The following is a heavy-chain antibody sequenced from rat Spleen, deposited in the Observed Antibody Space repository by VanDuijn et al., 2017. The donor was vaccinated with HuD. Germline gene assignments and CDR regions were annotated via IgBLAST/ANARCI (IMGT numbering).Heavy chain of an antibody. D-gene: IGHD1-1*01. CDR1: GFSFSDYA. Sequence: EVQLVESGGGLVQPGRSLKLSCAASGFSFSDYAMVWVRQAPKKGLEWVATIIFDGSNTYYRDSVKGRFTISRDNAKSTLYLQMDSLRSEDTATDYCATHSYSGALFDYWGQGVMVTVSS. V-gene: IGHV5-7*01. J-gene: IGHJ2*01. CDR3: ATHSYSGALFDY. CDR2: IIFDGSNT.